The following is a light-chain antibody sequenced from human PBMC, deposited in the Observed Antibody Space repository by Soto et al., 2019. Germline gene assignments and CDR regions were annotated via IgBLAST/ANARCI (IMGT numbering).Light chain of an antibody. CDR3: LQDFKYPRT. V-gene: IGKV1-6*01. CDR2: EAS. J-gene: IGKJ1*01. Sequence: AILMTQSPSSLSASVGDRVTITCRASQGIRNDLAWYQQKPGKAPKLLIYEASTLQSGVPSRFSGSYSGTDFTLTICSLQPEDFATYYCLQDFKYPRTFGQGTKVEIK. CDR1: QGIRND.